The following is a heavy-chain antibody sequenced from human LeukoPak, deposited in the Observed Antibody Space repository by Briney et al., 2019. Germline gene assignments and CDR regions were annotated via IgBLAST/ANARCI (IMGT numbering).Heavy chain of an antibody. Sequence: AGGSLRLSCAASGFTFITSWMSWLRQAPGKGLEWVAHIKPDGSEKYYVDSVKGRFTISRDNAKNSPSLQMNSLRAEDTAVYYCASWTSSSSNYWGQGTLVTVSS. J-gene: IGHJ4*02. CDR3: ASWTSSSSNY. V-gene: IGHV3-7*01. CDR1: GFTFITSW. CDR2: IKPDGSEK. D-gene: IGHD6-6*01.